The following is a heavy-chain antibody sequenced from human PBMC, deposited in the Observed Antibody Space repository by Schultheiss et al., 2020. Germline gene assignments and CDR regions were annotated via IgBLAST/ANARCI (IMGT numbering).Heavy chain of an antibody. D-gene: IGHD3-10*01. CDR1: GYSISSGYY. CDR2: IYYSGST. V-gene: IGHV4-61*01. CDR3: ARWTAGGPGEFDY. Sequence: SETLSLTCDVSGYSISSGYYWGWIRQPPGKGLEWIGYIYYSGSTNYNPSLKSRVTTSVDTSKNQFSLKLSSVTAADTAVYYCARWTAGGPGEFDYWGQGTLVTVAS. J-gene: IGHJ4*02.